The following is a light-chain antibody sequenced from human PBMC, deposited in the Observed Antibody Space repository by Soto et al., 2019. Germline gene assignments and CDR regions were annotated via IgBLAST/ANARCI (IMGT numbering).Light chain of an antibody. CDR3: HQYGTSPFT. J-gene: IGKJ3*01. V-gene: IGKV3D-20*01. CDR2: EAS. Sequence: EIVLTQSPATLSLSPGERATLSCGASQSVSSGYLAWYQQKPGLAPRLLIYEASSRASGIPDRFSGSGSGTDFTLTISRLKTEDFTVYYCHQYGTSPFTFGPGTKVDIK. CDR1: QSVSSGY.